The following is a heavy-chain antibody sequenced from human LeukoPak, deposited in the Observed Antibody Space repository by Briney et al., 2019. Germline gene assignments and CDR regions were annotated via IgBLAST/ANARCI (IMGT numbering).Heavy chain of an antibody. CDR3: ARLTLGDRIAARNYFDY. CDR2: IYYSGST. V-gene: IGHV4-59*08. CDR1: GGSISSYY. J-gene: IGHJ4*02. Sequence: SETLSLTCTVSGGSISSYYWSWIRQPPGKGLEWIGYIYYSGSTNYNPSLKSRVTISVDTSKNQFSLKLSSVTAADTAVYYCARLTLGDRIAARNYFDYWGRGTLVTVSS. D-gene: IGHD6-6*01.